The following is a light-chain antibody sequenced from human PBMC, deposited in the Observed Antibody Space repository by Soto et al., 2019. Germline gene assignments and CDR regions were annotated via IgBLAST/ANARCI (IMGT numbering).Light chain of an antibody. CDR3: QQFGTSPWT. CDR2: SAT. CDR1: QSVSSNY. Sequence: EIVLTQSPGTLSLSPGEGATLSCRASQSVSSNYLAWYQQKPGQAPRLLFYSATNRDTGIPDRFSASGSGTVFTLTISRLEPEDFAVYYCQQFGTSPWTFGQGTKVVIK. V-gene: IGKV3-20*01. J-gene: IGKJ1*01.